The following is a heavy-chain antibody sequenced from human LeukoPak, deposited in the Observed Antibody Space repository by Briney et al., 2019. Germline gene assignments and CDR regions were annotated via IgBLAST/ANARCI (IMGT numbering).Heavy chain of an antibody. J-gene: IGHJ6*02. V-gene: IGHV3-11*01. CDR3: GRTYDSSGLYYYYYGMDV. CDR2: ISSSGSTI. Sequence: GGSLRLSCAASGFTFSDYYMSWIRQAPGKGLEWVSYISSSGSTIYYAESVKGRFTISRDNAKHSLYLQMNSLRAEDTAVYYCGRTYDSSGLYYYYYGMDVWGQGTTVTVSS. CDR1: GFTFSDYY. D-gene: IGHD3-22*01.